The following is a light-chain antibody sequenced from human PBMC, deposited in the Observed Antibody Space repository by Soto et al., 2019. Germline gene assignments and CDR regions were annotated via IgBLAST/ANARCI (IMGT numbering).Light chain of an antibody. V-gene: IGKV3-15*01. J-gene: IGKJ1*01. Sequence: EIVMTQSPATLSVSPGERATLSCRASQSVSSNLAWYQQKPGQAPRLLIYGASTRATGIPARFSGSGSGTEFTLTISSLQPEDFAVYYCQQTYSTPASSFGQGTSVEVK. CDR1: QSVSSN. CDR3: QQTYSTPASS. CDR2: GAS.